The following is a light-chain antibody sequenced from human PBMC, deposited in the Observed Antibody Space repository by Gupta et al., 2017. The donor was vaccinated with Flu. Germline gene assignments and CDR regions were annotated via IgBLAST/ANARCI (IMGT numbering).Light chain of an antibody. CDR2: KDS. J-gene: IGLJ3*02. V-gene: IGLV3-25*02. CDR1: ALPKQY. Sequence: SYEVTQPPSVSVSPGQTARLTCSGDALPKQYAYWYQQKPGQAPVLVINKDSERPSGIPERFSGSSSGTTVTLTISGVQAEDEADYYCQSADSSGTFWVFGGGTKLTDL. CDR3: QSADSSGTFWV.